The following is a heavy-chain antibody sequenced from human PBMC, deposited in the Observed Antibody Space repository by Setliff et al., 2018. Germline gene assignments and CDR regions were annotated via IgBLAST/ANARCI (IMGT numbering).Heavy chain of an antibody. J-gene: IGHJ1*01. CDR1: GGSVSSTSHY. CDR2: AYYSGYT. Sequence: SETLSLTCTVSGGSVSSTSHYWGWIRQPPGKGMEWIGSAYYSGYTYYNPSLQSRVTISVDTSKNHFSLKLTSVTAADTAVYYCARVDFTMIQGVIGRWGQGTLVTVSS. CDR3: ARVDFTMIQGVIGR. V-gene: IGHV4-39*07. D-gene: IGHD3-10*01.